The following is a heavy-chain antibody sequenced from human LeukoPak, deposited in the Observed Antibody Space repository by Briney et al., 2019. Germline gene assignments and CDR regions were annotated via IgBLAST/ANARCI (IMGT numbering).Heavy chain of an antibody. CDR2: ISSSGRTT. J-gene: IGHJ4*02. Sequence: GGSLRLSCAASGFTFSSYWMNWVRQAPGKGLEWISYISSSGRTTNYADSVKGRFTISRDNAKNSLYLQMNSLKDGDTAVYYCATSGTYRFDYWGQGTLVTVSS. V-gene: IGHV3-48*02. CDR3: ATSGTYRFDY. CDR1: GFTFSSYW. D-gene: IGHD1-26*01.